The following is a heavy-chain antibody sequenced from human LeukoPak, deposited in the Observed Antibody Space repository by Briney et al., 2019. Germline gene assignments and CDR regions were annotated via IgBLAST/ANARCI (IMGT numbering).Heavy chain of an antibody. CDR3: ARTLGELIFDY. V-gene: IGHV1-69*02. CDR1: GGTFSSYT. Sequence: SVKVSCKASGGTFSSYTISWVRQAPGQGLEWMGRIIPILGIANYAQKFQGRVTITADKSTSTAHMELSSLRSEDTAVYYCARTLGELIFDYWGQGTLVTVSS. CDR2: IIPILGIA. D-gene: IGHD1-26*01. J-gene: IGHJ4*02.